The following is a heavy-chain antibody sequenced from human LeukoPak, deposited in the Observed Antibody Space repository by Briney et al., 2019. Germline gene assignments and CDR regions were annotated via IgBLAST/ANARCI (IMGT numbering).Heavy chain of an antibody. CDR1: GGSISSYY. V-gene: IGHV3-21*01. Sequence: ETLSLTCTVSGGSISSYYWSWIRQPPGKGLEWVSIISSGSSAIFSADALKGRFTISRDDAKNLLYLDMNSLRAEDTAVYYCARGHTAVTRHVDFWGQGTLVTVSS. CDR2: ISSGSSAI. J-gene: IGHJ4*02. D-gene: IGHD4-17*01. CDR3: ARGHTAVTRHVDF.